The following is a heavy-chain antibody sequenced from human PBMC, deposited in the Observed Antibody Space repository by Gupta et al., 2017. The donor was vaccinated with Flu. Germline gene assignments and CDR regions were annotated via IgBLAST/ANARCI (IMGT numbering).Heavy chain of an antibody. J-gene: IGHJ4*02. Sequence: RSYYIYWMRQAPGQGLEWVGIINPSGGSTRYAQKFQGRVTMTRDTSTYTVYMELSSLRSEDTAVYYCARGYNSGSGTGDYWGQGTLVTVSS. CDR3: ARGYNSGSGTGDY. CDR1: RSYY. V-gene: IGHV1-46*01. D-gene: IGHD5-18*01. CDR2: INPSGGST.